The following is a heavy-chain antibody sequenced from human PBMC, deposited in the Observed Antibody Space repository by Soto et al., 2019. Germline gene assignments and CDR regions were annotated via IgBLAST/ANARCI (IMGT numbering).Heavy chain of an antibody. CDR3: ARVQAASSWFDT. CDR2: VYYSGST. V-gene: IGHV4-59*01. D-gene: IGHD2-15*01. Sequence: PSETLSLTCTVSGGSIFSSYWTWIRQPPGKGLEWIGNVYYSGSTNYNPSLKSRITISVDTSKNQFSLNLSSVTAADTAVYYCARVQAASSWFDTWGQATLVTAPQ. CDR1: GGSIFSSY. J-gene: IGHJ5*02.